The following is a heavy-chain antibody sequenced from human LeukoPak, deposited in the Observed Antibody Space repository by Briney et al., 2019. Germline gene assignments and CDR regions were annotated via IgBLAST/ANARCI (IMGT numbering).Heavy chain of an antibody. V-gene: IGHV3-23*01. J-gene: IGHJ4*02. Sequence: GGSLRLSCAASGFTFSSYAMAWVRQAPGKGLEWVSGISGSGGSTYSADSVKGRFTISRDNSKNTLYLQMSSLRAEDTAVYYCAKAKDVSITAAGTLDYWGRGTLVTVSS. D-gene: IGHD6-13*01. CDR1: GFTFSSYA. CDR3: AKAKDVSITAAGTLDY. CDR2: ISGSGGST.